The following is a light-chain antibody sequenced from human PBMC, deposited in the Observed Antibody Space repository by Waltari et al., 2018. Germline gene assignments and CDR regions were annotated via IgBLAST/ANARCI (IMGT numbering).Light chain of an antibody. Sequence: QSALTQPAAVSGSPGQSITISCAGSNSDVGNYNLVSWYQQHPGEAPKLLIFETTKRPSGVSDRFSGSRSGNTASLTMSGLQAEDEAEYSCCAYAGSSIYVFGSGTRVTVL. CDR1: NSDVGNYNL. CDR3: CAYAGSSIYV. J-gene: IGLJ1*01. V-gene: IGLV2-23*01. CDR2: ETT.